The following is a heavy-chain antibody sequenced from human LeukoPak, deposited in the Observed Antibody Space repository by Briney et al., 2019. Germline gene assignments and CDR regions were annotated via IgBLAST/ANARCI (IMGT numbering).Heavy chain of an antibody. CDR3: ARDRGYYDSSGYSGGFDY. V-gene: IGHV1-69*05. CDR1: GGTFSSYA. Sequence: GASVKVSCKASGGTFSSYAISWVRQAPGQGLEWMGGIIPIFGTANYAQKFQGRVTITTDESTSTAYMELSSPRSGDTAVYYCARDRGYYDSSGYSGGFDYWGQGTLVTVSS. CDR2: IIPIFGTA. J-gene: IGHJ4*02. D-gene: IGHD3-22*01.